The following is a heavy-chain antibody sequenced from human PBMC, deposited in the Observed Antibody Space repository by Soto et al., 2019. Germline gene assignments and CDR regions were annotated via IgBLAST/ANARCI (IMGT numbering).Heavy chain of an antibody. D-gene: IGHD6-6*01. V-gene: IGHV3-21*01. CDR2: ISSSSSYI. CDR3: AIDYSSSRGMDV. J-gene: IGHJ6*02. Sequence: RRLSCAASGFTFSSYSMNWVRQAPGKGLEWVSSISSSSSYIYYADSVKGRFTISRDNAKNSLYLQMNSLRAEDTAVYYCAIDYSSSRGMDVWGQGTTVTVSS. CDR1: GFTFSSYS.